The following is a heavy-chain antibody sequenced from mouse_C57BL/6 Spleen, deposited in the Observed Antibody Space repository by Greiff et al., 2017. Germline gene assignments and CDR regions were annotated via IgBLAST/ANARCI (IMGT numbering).Heavy chain of an antibody. J-gene: IGHJ4*01. CDR1: GYAFSSSW. CDR2: IYPGDGDT. Sequence: QVQLQQSGPELVKPGASVKISCKASGYAFSSSWMTWVKQRPGKGLEWIGRIYPGDGDTNYNGKFKGKATLTADKSSSTAYMQLSSLTSEDSAVYFCARHHQDAMDYWGQGTSVTVAS. CDR3: ARHHQDAMDY. V-gene: IGHV1-82*01.